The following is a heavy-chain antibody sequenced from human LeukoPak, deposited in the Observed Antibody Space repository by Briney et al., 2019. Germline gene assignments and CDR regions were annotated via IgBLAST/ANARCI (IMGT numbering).Heavy chain of an antibody. J-gene: IGHJ4*02. D-gene: IGHD3-3*01. Sequence: SETLSLTCAVYGGPFSGYYWSWIRQPPGKGLEWIGEINHSGSTNYNPSLKSRVTISVDTSKNQFSLKLSSVTAADTAVYYCARGRRPYYDFWSGYYYWGQGTLVTVSS. CDR3: ARGRRPYYDFWSGYYY. CDR2: INHSGST. V-gene: IGHV4-34*01. CDR1: GGPFSGYY.